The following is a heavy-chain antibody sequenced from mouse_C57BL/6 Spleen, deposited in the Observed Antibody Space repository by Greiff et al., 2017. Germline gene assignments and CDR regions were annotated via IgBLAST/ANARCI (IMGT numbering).Heavy chain of an antibody. V-gene: IGHV1-53*01. CDR2: INPSNGGT. Sequence: VQLQQPGTELVKPGASVKLSCKASGYTFTSYWMHWVKQRPGQGLEWIGNINPSNGGTNYNEKFKSKATLTVDKSSSTAYMQLSSLTSEDSAVYYCARGDYGSSWYFDVWGTGTTGTVSS. CDR3: ARGDYGSSWYFDV. CDR1: GYTFTSYW. J-gene: IGHJ1*03. D-gene: IGHD1-1*01.